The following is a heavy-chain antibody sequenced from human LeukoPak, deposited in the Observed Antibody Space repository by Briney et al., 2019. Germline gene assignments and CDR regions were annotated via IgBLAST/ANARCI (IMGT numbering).Heavy chain of an antibody. CDR2: INPSGGST. CDR1: GYTFTSYY. CDR3: ATEEDTARNFDY. D-gene: IGHD5-18*01. Sequence: ASAKVSCKASGYTFTSYYMHWVRQAPGQGLEWMGIINPSGGSTSYAQKFQGRVTMTEDTSTDTAYMELSSLRSEDTAVYYCATEEDTARNFDYWGQGTLVTVSS. J-gene: IGHJ4*02. V-gene: IGHV1-46*01.